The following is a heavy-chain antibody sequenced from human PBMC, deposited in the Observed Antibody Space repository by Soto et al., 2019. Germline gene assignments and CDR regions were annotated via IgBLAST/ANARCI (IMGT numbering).Heavy chain of an antibody. CDR3: ARQPGYCSGGSCYSDWFDP. CDR1: GGSIGSSSYY. CDR2: IYYSGST. J-gene: IGHJ5*02. V-gene: IGHV4-39*01. D-gene: IGHD2-15*01. Sequence: PSETLSLTCTVSGGSIGSSSYYWGWIRQPPGKGLEWIGSIYYSGSTYCNPSLKSRVTISVDTSKNQFSLKLSSVTAADTAVYYCARQPGYCSGGSCYSDWFDPWGQGTLVTVSS.